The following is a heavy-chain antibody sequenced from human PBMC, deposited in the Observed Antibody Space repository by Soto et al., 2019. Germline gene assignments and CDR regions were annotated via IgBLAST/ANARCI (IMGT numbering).Heavy chain of an antibody. CDR2: INAGKGNT. CDR3: ARDPGYSPLGWFDP. CDR1: GYTFTSHV. Sequence: QVQLVQSGAEEKKPGASVKVSCKASGYTFTSHVMHWVRQAPGQRLEWMGWINAGKGNTKYSQKFQGRVTSTRDTSASRAYMELSSLRSEDTAVYYCARDPGYSPLGWFDPWGQGTLVTVSS. D-gene: IGHD1-26*01. J-gene: IGHJ5*02. V-gene: IGHV1-3*05.